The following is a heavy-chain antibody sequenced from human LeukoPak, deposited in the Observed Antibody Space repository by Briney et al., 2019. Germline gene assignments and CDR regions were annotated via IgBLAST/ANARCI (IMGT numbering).Heavy chain of an antibody. Sequence: GASVKVSCKASGYTFTGYYMHWVRQAPGQGLEWMGWINPNSGDTKYAQRFQGRVTMTRDTSLTTAYMELSTLTSDDTAVYYCARGLTISGFDPWGQGTLVAVSS. CDR3: ARGLTISGFDP. J-gene: IGHJ5*02. D-gene: IGHD4/OR15-4a*01. V-gene: IGHV1-2*02. CDR2: INPNSGDT. CDR1: GYTFTGYY.